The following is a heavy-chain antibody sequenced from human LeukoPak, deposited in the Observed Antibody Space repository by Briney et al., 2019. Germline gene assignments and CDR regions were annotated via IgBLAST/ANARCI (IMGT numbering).Heavy chain of an antibody. D-gene: IGHD6-19*01. CDR2: FSYSGSA. Sequence: SETLSLTCTVSGASITSYYWSWIRQPPGKGLEWIGFFSYSGSANYNPSLKSRVTISVDTSKNQFSLSLTSVTAADTAVYYCARHRTSGWGLDYWGQGTLVTVSS. V-gene: IGHV4-59*08. J-gene: IGHJ4*02. CDR1: GASITSYY. CDR3: ARHRTSGWGLDY.